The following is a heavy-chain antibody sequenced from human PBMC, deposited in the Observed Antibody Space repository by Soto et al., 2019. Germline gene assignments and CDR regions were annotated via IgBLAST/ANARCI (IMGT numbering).Heavy chain of an antibody. V-gene: IGHV3-73*01. CDR1: GFTFSGSA. Sequence: GGSLRLSCAASGFTFSGSAMHWVRQASGKGLEWVGRIRTKANNYATAYAVSVKGRFTISRDDSRNTAYLQMNSLKTEDTAVYYCARRLYDFWSGHPKGLDYWGQGTVVTVSS. CDR2: IRTKANNYAT. D-gene: IGHD3-3*01. CDR3: ARRLYDFWSGHPKGLDY. J-gene: IGHJ4*02.